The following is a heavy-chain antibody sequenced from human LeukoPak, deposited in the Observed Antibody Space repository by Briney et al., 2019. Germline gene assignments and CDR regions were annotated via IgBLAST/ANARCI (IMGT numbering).Heavy chain of an antibody. V-gene: IGHV3-66*01. CDR2: IYSGGST. CDR1: GFTVSSNY. J-gene: IGHJ4*02. D-gene: IGHD3-10*01. CDR3: AREYRGEYYFAY. Sequence: PGGSLRLSCAASGFTVSSNYMSWVRQAPGKGLKWVSVIYSGGSTYYADSVKGRFTISRDNSKNTLYLQMNSLRAEDTAVYYCAREYRGEYYFAYWGQGTLVTVSS.